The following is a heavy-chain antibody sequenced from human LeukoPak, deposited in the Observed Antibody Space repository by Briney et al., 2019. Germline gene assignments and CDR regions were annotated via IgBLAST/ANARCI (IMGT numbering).Heavy chain of an antibody. D-gene: IGHD3-22*01. V-gene: IGHV4-39*07. J-gene: IGHJ4*02. CDR3: ARDIYYDSSGYYSSRGLYDY. CDR2: IYYSGST. Sequence: SETLSLTCTVSGGSISSSSYYWGWIRQPPGKGLEWIGSIYYSGSTYYNPSLKSRVTISVDTSKNQFSLKLSSVTAADTAVYYCARDIYYDSSGYYSSRGLYDYWGQGTLVTVSS. CDR1: GGSISSSSYY.